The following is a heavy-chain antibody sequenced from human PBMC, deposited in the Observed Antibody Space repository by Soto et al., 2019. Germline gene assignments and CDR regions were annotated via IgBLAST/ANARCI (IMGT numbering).Heavy chain of an antibody. CDR1: GNSISTTNW. D-gene: IGHD3-22*01. Sequence: QVELQESGPGLVKPSGTLSLTCVVSGNSISTTNWWSWVRQSPGKGLEWIGEIYHSGSTNYNPSLKSRVTISVDKSKIQFSLKLSSVTAADTAVYYCARDVGYHYDGSPSGQFDFWGQGTLVTVSS. CDR3: ARDVGYHYDGSPSGQFDF. CDR2: IYHSGST. J-gene: IGHJ4*02. V-gene: IGHV4-4*02.